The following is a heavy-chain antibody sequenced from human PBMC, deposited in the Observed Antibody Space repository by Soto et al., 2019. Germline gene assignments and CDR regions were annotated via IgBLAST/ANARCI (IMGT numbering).Heavy chain of an antibody. CDR1: GGTFSSYA. V-gene: IGHV1-69*01. CDR3: ARLLAPVYGMDV. J-gene: IGHJ6*02. CDR2: IIPIFGTA. Sequence: QVQLVQSGAEVRKPGSSVKVSCKASGGTFSSYAISWVRQAPGQGLEWMGGIIPIFGTANYAQKFQGRVTITADESTSTAYMELSSLTSEDTAVYYCARLLAPVYGMDVWGQETTVTVSS.